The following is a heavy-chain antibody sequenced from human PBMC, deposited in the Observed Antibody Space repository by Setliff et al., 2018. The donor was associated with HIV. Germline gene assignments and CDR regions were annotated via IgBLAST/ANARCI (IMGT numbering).Heavy chain of an antibody. Sequence: GASVKVSCKASGYTFTSYYIHWVRQAPGQGLEWMGIINPSGGGTTYAQTFQDRVTMSRDTSTSTAYMELRSLRSDDTAVYYCARGYSAAGTLYYYGMDVWGQGTTVTVSS. D-gene: IGHD6-13*01. CDR1: GYTFTSYY. V-gene: IGHV1-46*01. CDR3: ARGYSAAGTLYYYGMDV. J-gene: IGHJ6*02. CDR2: INPSGGGT.